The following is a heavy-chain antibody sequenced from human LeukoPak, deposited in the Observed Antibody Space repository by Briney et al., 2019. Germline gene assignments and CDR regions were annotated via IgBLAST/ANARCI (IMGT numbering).Heavy chain of an antibody. D-gene: IGHD1-20*01. V-gene: IGHV1-2*02. Sequence: ASVKVSCKASGYTFTGYYMHWVRQAPGQGLEWMGWINPNSGGTNYAQKFQGRVTMTRDTSISTAYMELSRLRSDDTAVYYCARVRAGVTGTTSIDYWGQGTLVTVSS. CDR3: ARVRAGVTGTTSIDY. CDR2: INPNSGGT. CDR1: GYTFTGYY. J-gene: IGHJ4*02.